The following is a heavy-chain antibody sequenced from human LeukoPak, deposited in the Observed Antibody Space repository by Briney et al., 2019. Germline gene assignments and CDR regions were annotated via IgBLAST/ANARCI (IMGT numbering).Heavy chain of an antibody. Sequence: PSETLSLTCTVSGGSISSYYWNWIWHPPGKGLEWIGYIYYSGSTNYNPSLKSRVTISVDTSKKQFSLKLSSVTAADTAVYYCAGDTYGNDYWGQGTLVTVSS. D-gene: IGHD3-10*01. CDR2: IYYSGST. CDR3: AGDTYGNDY. CDR1: GGSISSYY. V-gene: IGHV4-59*01. J-gene: IGHJ4*02.